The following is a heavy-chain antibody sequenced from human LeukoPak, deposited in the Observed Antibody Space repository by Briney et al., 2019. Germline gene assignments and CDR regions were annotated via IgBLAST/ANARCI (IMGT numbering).Heavy chain of an antibody. J-gene: IGHJ5*02. CDR3: ATSGSVTYLQWFAH. D-gene: IGHD3-10*01. CDR1: GGSISIYY. CDR2: VHSGGTT. V-gene: IGHV4-4*08. Sequence: SETLSLTCTVSGGSISIYYWTWIRQPPGKRLEWIGYVHSGGTTTYNPSPESRVSMSVDTSRNQFSLNLSSVTAADTAVYYCATSGSVTYLQWFAHWGQGTLVTVSS.